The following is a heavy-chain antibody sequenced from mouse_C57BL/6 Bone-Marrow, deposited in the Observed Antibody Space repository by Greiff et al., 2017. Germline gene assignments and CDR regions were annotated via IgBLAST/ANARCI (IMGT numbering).Heavy chain of an antibody. J-gene: IGHJ3*01. CDR1: GYTFTDYE. CDR3: TRGPRFAY. CDR2: IDPATGGT. V-gene: IGHV1-15*01. Sequence: VKLMESGAELVRPGASVTLSCKASGYTFTDYEMHWVKQTPVHGLEWIGAIDPATGGTAYNQKFKGKAILTADKSSSTAYMELRSLTSEDSAVXYCTRGPRFAYWGQGTLVTVSA.